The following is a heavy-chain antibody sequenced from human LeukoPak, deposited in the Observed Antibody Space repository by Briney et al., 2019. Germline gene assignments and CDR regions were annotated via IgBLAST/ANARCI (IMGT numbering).Heavy chain of an antibody. D-gene: IGHD5-18*01. V-gene: IGHV3-43*01. J-gene: IGHJ4*02. Sequence: GGSLRLSCATSGFNFDRYTIHWVRQAPGKGLEWVSLAGWAGGTTYYSGSVRGRFTISRDSGKNSVYLQMNSLTTDDTAFYFCAKELDTMFFDYWGQGALVTVSS. CDR1: GFNFDRYT. CDR2: AGWAGGTT. CDR3: AKELDTMFFDY.